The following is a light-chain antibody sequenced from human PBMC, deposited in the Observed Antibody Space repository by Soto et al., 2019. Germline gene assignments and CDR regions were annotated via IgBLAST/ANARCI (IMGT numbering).Light chain of an antibody. V-gene: IGLV2-23*02. CDR3: CSYAGSNIWV. CDR1: SSDVGSYKL. Sequence: QSVLTQPASVSGSPGQSITISCTGSSSDVGSYKLVSWYQQNPGKAPKLIIYEVNKRPSGVSNRFSGSKSGNTASLTFSGLQAEDEADYYCCSYAGSNIWVFGGGTKLTVL. J-gene: IGLJ3*02. CDR2: EVN.